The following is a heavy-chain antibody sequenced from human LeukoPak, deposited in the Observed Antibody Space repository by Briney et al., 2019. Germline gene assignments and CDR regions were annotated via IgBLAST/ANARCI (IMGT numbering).Heavy chain of an antibody. D-gene: IGHD3-3*01. Sequence: SETLSLTCTVSGYSISSGYYWGWIRQPPGKGLEWIGSIYHSGSTYYNPSLKSRVTIPVDTSKNQFSLKLSSVTAADTAVYYCAREGTRFLEWLSQNWFDPWGQGTLVTVSS. CDR3: AREGTRFLEWLSQNWFDP. CDR2: IYHSGST. V-gene: IGHV4-38-2*02. J-gene: IGHJ5*02. CDR1: GYSISSGYY.